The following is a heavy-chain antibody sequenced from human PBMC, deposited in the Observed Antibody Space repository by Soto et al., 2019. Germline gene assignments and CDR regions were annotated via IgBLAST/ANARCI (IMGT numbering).Heavy chain of an antibody. V-gene: IGHV4-39*07. CDR3: ATHEGSYSIEN. Sequence: PSETLSLTCTVSGGSISSSSYFWGWIRQPPGKGLEWIGSIYYSGSTYYNPSLKSRVTVSVDTSKNQFSLQLTSVTAADTAVYYCATHEGSYSIENRGQGALVTVSS. D-gene: IGHD1-26*01. J-gene: IGHJ4*02. CDR1: GGSISSSSYF. CDR2: IYYSGST.